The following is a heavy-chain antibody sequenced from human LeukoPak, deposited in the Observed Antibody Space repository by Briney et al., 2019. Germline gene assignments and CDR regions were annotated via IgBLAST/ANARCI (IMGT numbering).Heavy chain of an antibody. CDR3: ARHYGGYVSYGLDV. D-gene: IGHD5-12*01. J-gene: IGHJ6*02. Sequence: YIYHSGTTNYNPSLKSRVTISVDTSKNQFSLKLSSATAADTAVYYCARHYGGYVSYGLDVWGQGTAVTVSS. V-gene: IGHV4-61*07. CDR2: IYHSGTT.